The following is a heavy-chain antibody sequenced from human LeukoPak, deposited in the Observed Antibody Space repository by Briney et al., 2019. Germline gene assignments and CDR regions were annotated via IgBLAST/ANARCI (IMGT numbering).Heavy chain of an antibody. CDR2: IPGTSSPK. CDR1: GFTFRSYT. V-gene: IGHV3-23*01. J-gene: IGHJ4*02. D-gene: IGHD2-2*01. Sequence: GGSLRLSCVASGFTFRSYTMSWVRQAPGKGLEWVSSIPGTSSPKYYADSVKGRFTGSRDNSKNTLYLQMTSLRAEDTAIYYCAKNVGYCSSSSCSRQYFDSWGQEILVTVSS. CDR3: AKNVGYCSSSSCSRQYFDS.